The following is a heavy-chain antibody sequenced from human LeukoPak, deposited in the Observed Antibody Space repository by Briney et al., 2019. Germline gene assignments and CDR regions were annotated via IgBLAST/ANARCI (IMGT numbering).Heavy chain of an antibody. Sequence: SETLSLTCAVYGGSFSGYYWSWIRQPPGKGLEWIGYIYYTGNTNYNPSLKSRVTISVDTSKSQFSLNLSSVTAADTAIYYCARLGGATSPFGYWGQGTLVTVSS. V-gene: IGHV4-59*08. J-gene: IGHJ4*02. D-gene: IGHD1-26*01. CDR3: ARLGGATSPFGY. CDR2: IYYTGNT. CDR1: GGSFSGYY.